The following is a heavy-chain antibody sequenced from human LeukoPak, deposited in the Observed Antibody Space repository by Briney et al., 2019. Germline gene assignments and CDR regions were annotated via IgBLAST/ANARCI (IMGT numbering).Heavy chain of an antibody. CDR2: IYHSGRT. CDR1: GYSISNGYY. D-gene: IGHD3-10*01. V-gene: IGHV4-38-2*02. J-gene: IGHJ4*02. CDR3: ARHGDYYGSGFDY. Sequence: SETLSLTCTVSGYSISNGYYWGWMRPPPGKGLEWIGSIYHSGRTHYNPSLKSRATISVDTSKKQFSLKLSSVTAADTAVYYCARHGDYYGSGFDYWGQGILVTVSS.